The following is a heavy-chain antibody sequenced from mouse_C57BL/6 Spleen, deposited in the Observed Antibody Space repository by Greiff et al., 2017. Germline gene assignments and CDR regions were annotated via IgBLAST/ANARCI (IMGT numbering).Heavy chain of an antibody. CDR3: ASYYSIFDY. D-gene: IGHD2-5*01. CDR1: GYSITSGYY. CDR2: ISYDGSN. V-gene: IGHV3-6*01. Sequence: EVKLMESGPGLVKPSQSLSLTCSVTGYSITSGYYWNWIRQFPGNKLEWMGYISYDGSNNYNPSLKNRISITRDTSKNQFFLKLNSVTTEDTATYYCASYYSIFDYWGQGTTLTVSS. J-gene: IGHJ2*01.